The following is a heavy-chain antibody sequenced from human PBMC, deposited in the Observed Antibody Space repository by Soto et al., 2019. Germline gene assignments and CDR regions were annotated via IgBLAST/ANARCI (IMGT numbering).Heavy chain of an antibody. D-gene: IGHD1-26*01. CDR1: GGSISSSNL. CDR2: IYHSGST. V-gene: IGHV4-4*02. Sequence: QVQLQESGPGLVKPSGTLSLTCAVSGGSISSSNLWSWVRQPPGKGLEWIGEIYHSGSTNYNPSLKSRVTISVDKSKNQFSLKLSYVTAADTAVYYCASEGTSGSYVYYFDYWGQGTLVTVSS. J-gene: IGHJ4*02. CDR3: ASEGTSGSYVYYFDY.